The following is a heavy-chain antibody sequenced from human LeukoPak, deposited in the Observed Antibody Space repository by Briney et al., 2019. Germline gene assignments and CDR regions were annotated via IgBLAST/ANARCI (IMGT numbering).Heavy chain of an antibody. CDR1: GFTLSSYD. J-gene: IGHJ5*02. D-gene: IGHD6-19*01. CDR3: ARAVAGTHWFDP. V-gene: IGHV3-13*01. Sequence: GGSLRLSCAAFGFTLSSYDMHWVRQATGKGLGWVSGIDIPGNTYYPDSVKGRFTMSRESAQNSLYLQMNSLRAGDTAVYYCARAVAGTHWFDPWGQGTLVTVSS. CDR2: IDIPGNT.